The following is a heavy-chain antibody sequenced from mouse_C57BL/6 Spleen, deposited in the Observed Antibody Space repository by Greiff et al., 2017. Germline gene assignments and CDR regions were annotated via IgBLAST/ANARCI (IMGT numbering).Heavy chain of an antibody. Sequence: DVQLQESGPGLVKPSQSLSLTCSVTGYSITSGYYWNWIRQFPGNKLEWMGYISYGGSNNYNPSLKNRISITRDTSKNQFFLKLNSVTTEDTATYYCAKLGRAMDYWGQGTSVTVSS. V-gene: IGHV3-6*01. CDR3: AKLGRAMDY. CDR2: ISYGGSN. J-gene: IGHJ4*01. CDR1: GYSITSGYY. D-gene: IGHD4-1*01.